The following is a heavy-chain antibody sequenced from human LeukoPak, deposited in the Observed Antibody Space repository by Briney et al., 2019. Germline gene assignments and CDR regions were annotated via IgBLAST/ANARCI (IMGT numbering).Heavy chain of an antibody. D-gene: IGHD6-19*01. CDR1: GFTFSSYE. V-gene: IGHV3-48*03. Sequence: GGSLRLSCPASGFTFSSYEMNWVRQAPGKGLEWVSYISSSGNTVKYADSVKGRFTISRDNAKNSLYLQMNSLRAEDTAVYYCARDQVSVAGTGIDYWGQGTLVTVSS. CDR3: ARDQVSVAGTGIDY. CDR2: ISSSGNTV. J-gene: IGHJ4*02.